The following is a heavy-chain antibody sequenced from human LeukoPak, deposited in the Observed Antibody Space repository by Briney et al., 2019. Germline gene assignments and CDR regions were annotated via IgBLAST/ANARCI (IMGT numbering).Heavy chain of an antibody. D-gene: IGHD6-13*01. V-gene: IGHV4-4*02. CDR2: IYHSGST. Sequence: PSGTLSLTCAVSGGSISSSNWWSWVRQPPGQGLEWIGEIYHSGSTNYNPSLKSRVTISVDKSKNQFSLKLSSVTAADTAVYYCARPGSSSSLYGMDVWGQGTTVTVSS. J-gene: IGHJ6*02. CDR3: ARPGSSSSLYGMDV. CDR1: GGSISSSNW.